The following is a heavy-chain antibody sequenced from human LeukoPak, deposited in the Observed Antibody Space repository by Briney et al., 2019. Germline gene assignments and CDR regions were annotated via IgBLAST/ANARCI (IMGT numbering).Heavy chain of an antibody. D-gene: IGHD1-1*01. J-gene: IGHJ6*02. V-gene: IGHV4-59*08. CDR3: ARQFPQMNTNYYYYYGMDV. Sequence: SETLSLTCTVSGGSIPNYYWSWIRQPPGKGLEWGGFISYSGSTNYNPSLQSPVTISVDTSKNHFSLKLSYVTAADAAVYYCARQFPQMNTNYYYYYGMDVWGQGTTVTVSS. CDR1: GGSIPNYY. CDR2: ISYSGST.